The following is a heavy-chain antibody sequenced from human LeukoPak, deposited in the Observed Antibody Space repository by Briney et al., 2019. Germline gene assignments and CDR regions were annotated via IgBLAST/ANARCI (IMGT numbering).Heavy chain of an antibody. CDR3: ARDSAGTNYYDSSGYFDY. CDR1: GFTFSDYY. J-gene: IGHJ4*02. CDR2: ISSSGSTI. V-gene: IGHV3-11*01. Sequence: GGSLRLSCAASGFTFSDYYMSWIRQAPGKGLEWVSYISSSGSTIYYADSVKGRFTISRDNAKNSLYLQMNSLRAEDTAVYYCARDSAGTNYYDSSGYFDYGGQGTLVTVSS. D-gene: IGHD3-22*01.